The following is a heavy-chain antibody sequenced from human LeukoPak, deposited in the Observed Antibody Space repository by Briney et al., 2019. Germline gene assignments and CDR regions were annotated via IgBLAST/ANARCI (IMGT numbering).Heavy chain of an antibody. V-gene: IGHV1-2*02. CDR3: ATITVVRGVTRFNEYFQH. J-gene: IGHJ1*01. D-gene: IGHD3-10*01. CDR1: GYTFTDYF. CDR2: IIADRGGA. Sequence: ASVKVSCKASGYTFTDYFIHWVRQAHGQGHERMGMIIADRGGANYAQKFLGRVTMTRDTSTSTAYMELRRLLSDDTAVDYCATITVVRGVTRFNEYFQHGCQGTLATVTS.